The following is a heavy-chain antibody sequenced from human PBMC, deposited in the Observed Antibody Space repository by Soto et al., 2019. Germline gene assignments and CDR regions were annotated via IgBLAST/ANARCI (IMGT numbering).Heavy chain of an antibody. Sequence: PGGSLRLSCAASGFTFGNNAMSWVRQAPGKGLEWVSSISGTGDNTYYADSVKGRITISRDNSKNTLYLQMNSLRAEDTAVYYCAKAYCSDGSCFPRCYYYGMDVWGQGTTVTVSS. D-gene: IGHD2-15*01. J-gene: IGHJ6*02. V-gene: IGHV3-23*01. CDR1: GFTFGNNA. CDR3: AKAYCSDGSCFPRCYYYGMDV. CDR2: ISGTGDNT.